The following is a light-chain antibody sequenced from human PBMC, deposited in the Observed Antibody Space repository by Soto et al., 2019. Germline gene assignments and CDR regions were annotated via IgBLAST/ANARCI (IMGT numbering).Light chain of an antibody. CDR3: QQYNSWPLA. CDR2: ATY. V-gene: IGKV3-15*01. CDR1: QRVSRN. J-gene: IGKJ4*01. Sequence: EIVMTQSPATLSVSPGERATLSCRASQRVSRNLAWYQQKTGQAPRLLIYATYTRATGIPTRFSGSGSGTEFTLTISSLQSEDFAVYYCQQYNSWPLAVGGGTKVEIK.